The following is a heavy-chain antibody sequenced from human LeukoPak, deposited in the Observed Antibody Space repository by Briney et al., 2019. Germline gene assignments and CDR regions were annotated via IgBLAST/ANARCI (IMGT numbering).Heavy chain of an antibody. CDR2: INWNSGTT. V-gene: IGHV3-9*01. D-gene: IGHD2-2*01. Sequence: GWSLRLSRAASGFKFDDYGMHWVRQAPGKGLEWVSGINWNSGTTAYADSVKGRFTISRDNAKNSLYLQMNSLRVEDTALYYCAKDGSTSIYFYYMAVWGKGTTVTVSS. CDR1: GFKFDDYG. CDR3: AKDGSTSIYFYYMAV. J-gene: IGHJ6*03.